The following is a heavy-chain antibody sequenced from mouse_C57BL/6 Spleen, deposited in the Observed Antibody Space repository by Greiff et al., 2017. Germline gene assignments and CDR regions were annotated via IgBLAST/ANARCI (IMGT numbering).Heavy chain of an antibody. CDR1: GFSLTSYG. CDR3: AALYDGYYEDAMDY. Sequence: VQLQQSGPGLVQPSQRLSITCTVSGFSLTSYGVHWVRQPPGKGLEWLGVIWSGGSTDYNAAFISRLSISKDNSKSQVFFKMNSLQADDTAIYYCAALYDGYYEDAMDYWGQGTSVTVSS. CDR2: IWSGGST. J-gene: IGHJ4*01. V-gene: IGHV2-4*01. D-gene: IGHD2-3*01.